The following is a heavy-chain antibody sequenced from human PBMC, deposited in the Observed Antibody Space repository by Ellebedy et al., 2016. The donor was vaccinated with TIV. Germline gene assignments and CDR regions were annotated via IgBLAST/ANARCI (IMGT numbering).Heavy chain of an antibody. V-gene: IGHV1-18*01. CDR2: NSTYNHNT. CDR1: GYTFTSYA. Sequence: ASVKVSCKASGYTFTSYAITWVRQAPGQGLAWLGWNSTYNHNTHYAQRLQGRVTMTNDTSTTTGYMELRSLRSDDTAVYYCARGGYYDSSGFYTGFDYWGQGTLVTVSS. CDR3: ARGGYYDSSGFYTGFDY. D-gene: IGHD3-22*01. J-gene: IGHJ4*02.